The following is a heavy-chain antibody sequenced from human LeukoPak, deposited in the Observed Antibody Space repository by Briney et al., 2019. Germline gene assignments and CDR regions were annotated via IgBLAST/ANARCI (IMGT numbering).Heavy chain of an antibody. CDR2: INHSGST. CDR3: ARVGEYCSGGSCYSPEVYYYMDV. D-gene: IGHD2-15*01. V-gene: IGHV4-34*01. J-gene: IGHJ6*03. Sequence: SETLSLTCAVYGGSFSGYYWSWIRQPPGEGLEWIGEINHSGSTNYNPSLKSRVTISVDTSKNQFSLKLSSVTAADTAVYYCARVGEYCSGGSCYSPEVYYYMDVWGKGTTVTVSS. CDR1: GGSFSGYY.